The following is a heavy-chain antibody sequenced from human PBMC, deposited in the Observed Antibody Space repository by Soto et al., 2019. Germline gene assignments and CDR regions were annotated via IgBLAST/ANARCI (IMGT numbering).Heavy chain of an antibody. CDR3: ARIVTYCSGGSCNYYYMDV. J-gene: IGHJ6*03. V-gene: IGHV4-34*01. CDR2: INHSGST. CDR1: GGSFSGYY. D-gene: IGHD2-15*01. Sequence: SETLSLTCAVYGGSFSGYYWSWIRQPPGKGLEWIGEINHSGSTNYNPSLKSRVTISVDTSKNQFSLKLSSVTAADTAVYYCARIVTYCSGGSCNYYYMDVWGKGTTVTVSS.